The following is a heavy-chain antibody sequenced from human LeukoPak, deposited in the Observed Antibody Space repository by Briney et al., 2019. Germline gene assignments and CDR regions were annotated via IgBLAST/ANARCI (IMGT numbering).Heavy chain of an antibody. J-gene: IGHJ4*02. D-gene: IGHD3-10*01. V-gene: IGHV1-69*13. CDR1: GGTFSSYA. CDR3: ARDRNYYGSGDGY. CDR2: IIPIFGTA. Sequence: VASVKVSCKASGGTFSSYAISWVRQAPGQGLEWMGGIIPIFGTANYAQKFQGRVTITADESTSTAYMELSSLRSEDTAVYYCARDRNYYGSGDGYWGQGTLVTVSS.